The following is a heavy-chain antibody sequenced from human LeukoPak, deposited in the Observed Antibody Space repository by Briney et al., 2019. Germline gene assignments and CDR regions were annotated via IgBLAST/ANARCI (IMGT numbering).Heavy chain of an antibody. CDR2: IIPIFGIA. D-gene: IGHD2-2*01. CDR1: GGTFSSYA. J-gene: IGHJ4*02. Sequence: SVKVSCKASGGTFSSYAISWVRQAPGQGLEWMGRIIPIFGIANYPQKFQGRVTITADKSTSTAYMELSSLRSEDTAVYYCARSELVVPAASPHFDYWGQGTLVTVSS. CDR3: ARSELVVPAASPHFDY. V-gene: IGHV1-69*04.